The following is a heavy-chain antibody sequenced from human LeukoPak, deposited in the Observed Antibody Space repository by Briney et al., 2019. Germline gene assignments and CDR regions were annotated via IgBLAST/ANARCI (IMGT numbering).Heavy chain of an antibody. CDR2: IYYSGST. CDR1: GGSVSSGSYY. J-gene: IGHJ4*02. V-gene: IGHV4-61*01. Sequence: SETLSLTCTVSGGSVSSGSYYWSWIRQPPGKGLEWIGYIYYSGSTNYNPSLKSRVTISVDTSKNQFSLKLSSVTAADTAVYYCARGRGYDFWSGYYWDYWGQGTLVTVSS. CDR3: ARGRGYDFWSGYYWDY. D-gene: IGHD3-3*01.